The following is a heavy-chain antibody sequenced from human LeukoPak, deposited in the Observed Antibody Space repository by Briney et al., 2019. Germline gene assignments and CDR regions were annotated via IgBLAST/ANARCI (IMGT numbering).Heavy chain of an antibody. CDR2: INPSGGST. CDR1: GYTFTSYY. CDR3: AREPGITIFGVVINYGMDV. V-gene: IGHV1-46*01. J-gene: IGHJ6*02. Sequence: ASVKVSCKASGYTFTSYYMHWVRQAPGQGLEWMGIINPSGGSTSYAQKFQGRVTMTRDTSTSTVYMELSSLRSEDTAVYYCAREPGITIFGVVINYGMDVWGQGTTVTVSS. D-gene: IGHD3-3*01.